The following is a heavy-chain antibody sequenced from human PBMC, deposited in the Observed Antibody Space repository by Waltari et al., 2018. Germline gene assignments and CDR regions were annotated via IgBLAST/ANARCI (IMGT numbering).Heavy chain of an antibody. D-gene: IGHD1-26*01. Sequence: EVQLVESGGGLVQPGGSLRLSCAASGFTFSSYAMSWVRQAPGKGLEWVSAISGSGGSTYYADSVKGRFTISRDNSKNTLYLQMNSLRAEDTAVYYCVERDMGATTNDDYWGQGTLVTVSS. CDR1: GFTFSSYA. V-gene: IGHV3-23*04. CDR3: VERDMGATTNDDY. J-gene: IGHJ4*02. CDR2: ISGSGGST.